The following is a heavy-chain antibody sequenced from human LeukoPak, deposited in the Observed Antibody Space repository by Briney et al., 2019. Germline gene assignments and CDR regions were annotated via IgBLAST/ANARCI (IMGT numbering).Heavy chain of an antibody. CDR1: GDSLSSNSAA. Sequence: SQTLSLTCAISGDSLSSNSAAWYWLRQSPSRGLEWLGRTYYRSKWYNDYAVSVKGRITINPDTAKNQFSLHLNSVTPEDTAVYYCARDGKWNYWGQGTLVTVSS. J-gene: IGHJ4*02. D-gene: IGHD1-26*01. CDR3: ARDGKWNY. V-gene: IGHV6-1*01. CDR2: TYYRSKWYN.